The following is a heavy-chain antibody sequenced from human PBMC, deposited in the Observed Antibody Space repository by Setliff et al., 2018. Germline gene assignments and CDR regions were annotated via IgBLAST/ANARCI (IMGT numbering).Heavy chain of an antibody. J-gene: IGHJ4*02. D-gene: IGHD3-3*01. V-gene: IGHV3-23*01. CDR1: GFTFSSYA. CDR3: ARAYDFWSGYMGMDS. Sequence: GGSLRLSCAASGFTFSSYAMSWVRQAPGKGLEWVSDISGSGGSTYYADSVKGRFTISRDNSKNTLYLQMNSLRTEDAAVYYCARAYDFWSGYMGMDSWGQGTLVTVSS. CDR2: ISGSGGST.